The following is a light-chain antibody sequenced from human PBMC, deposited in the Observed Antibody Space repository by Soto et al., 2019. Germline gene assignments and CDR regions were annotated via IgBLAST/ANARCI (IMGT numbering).Light chain of an antibody. CDR1: KHGSSH. CDR2: DAA. Sequence: LCWRTRKHGSSHLARYQQKPGQALRVRLYDAAATANGIAARFSGSGSGTEFTLNISSLQAEDVAVYYCQQDKKSPRTLGHG. CDR3: QQDKKSPRT. J-gene: IGKJ1*01. V-gene: IGKV3-15*01.